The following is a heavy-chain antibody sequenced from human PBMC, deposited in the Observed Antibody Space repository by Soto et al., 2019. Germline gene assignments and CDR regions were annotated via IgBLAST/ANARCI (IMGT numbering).Heavy chain of an antibody. CDR1: GFTFSSYW. J-gene: IGHJ4*02. D-gene: IGHD3-3*01. V-gene: IGHV3-74*01. CDR2: INSDGSST. Sequence: PGGSLRLSCAASGFTFSSYWMHWVRQAPGKGLVWVSRINSDGSSTSYADSVKGRFTISRDNAKNTLYLQMNSLRAEDTAVYYCARDYDFWSGYDYFDYWGQGTLVTVSS. CDR3: ARDYDFWSGYDYFDY.